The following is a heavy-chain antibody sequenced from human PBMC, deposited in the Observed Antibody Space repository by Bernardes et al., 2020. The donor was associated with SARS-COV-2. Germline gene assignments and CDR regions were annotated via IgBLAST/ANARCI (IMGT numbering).Heavy chain of an antibody. J-gene: IGHJ4*02. CDR1: GFMFSSYW. Sequence: GGSLRLSCAASGFMFSSYWMHWVRQAPGKGLVWVSRINGEGGTTHYADNVTGRFTVSRDNDKNTLYLDMNSLRADDTAVYYCATLEVDRRGYRGGLDYWGQGVQVTVSS. CDR2: INGEGGTT. CDR3: ATLEVDRRGYRGGLDY. V-gene: IGHV3-74*01. D-gene: IGHD5-12*01.